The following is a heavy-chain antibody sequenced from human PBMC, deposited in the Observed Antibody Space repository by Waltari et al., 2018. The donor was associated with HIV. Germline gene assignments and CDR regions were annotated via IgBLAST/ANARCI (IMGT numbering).Heavy chain of an antibody. Sequence: LRLSCAPSGFSFSFFSMNWVRQAPGKGLEWVSSISSTSSHIFYADSVRGRFTISRDNAKNSLYLQMNSLKAEDTAVYYCARGGAGATAEDLFDPWGQGTLVTVSS. CDR3: ARGGAGATAEDLFDP. CDR1: GFSFSFFS. J-gene: IGHJ5*02. CDR2: ISSTSSHI. D-gene: IGHD1-26*01. V-gene: IGHV3-21*01.